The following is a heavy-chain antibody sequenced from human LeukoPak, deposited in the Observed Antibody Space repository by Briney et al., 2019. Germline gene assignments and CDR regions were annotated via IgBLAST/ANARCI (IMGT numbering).Heavy chain of an antibody. CDR2: ISAYNGNT. D-gene: IGHD6-13*01. V-gene: IGHV1-18*01. J-gene: IGHJ3*02. CDR3: AREYSRYNAFDI. CDR1: GYTFTSYG. Sequence: ASVKVSCKASGYTFTSYGISWVRQAPGQGLEWMGWISAYNGNTNYAQKLQGRVTMATDTSTSTAYMELRSLRSDDTAVYYCAREYSRYNAFDIWGQGTMVTVSS.